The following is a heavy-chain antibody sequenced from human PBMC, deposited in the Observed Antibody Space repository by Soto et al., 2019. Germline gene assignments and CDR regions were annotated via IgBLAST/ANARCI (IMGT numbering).Heavy chain of an antibody. V-gene: IGHV4-38-2*02. CDR3: ARVDSPCYYNSSGYFTF. CDR1: VYSITSAYD. CDR2: GFHRGTT. J-gene: IGHJ4*02. Sequence: SLTRSASVYSITSAYDAVSIRKPPGQGPEWIGNGFHRGTTYYNPSLKSRAVVSVDTSKNEFSLRLDTVTAADTAVYYCARVDSPCYYNSSGYFTFWGQGVLVSVSS. D-gene: IGHD3-22*01.